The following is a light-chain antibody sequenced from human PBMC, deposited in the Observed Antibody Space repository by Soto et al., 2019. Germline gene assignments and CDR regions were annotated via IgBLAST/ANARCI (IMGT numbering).Light chain of an antibody. CDR1: QSINRW. Sequence: IQMSQSPSTLSATIGDTVTITCRASQSINRWLAWYQQKPGEAPKLLIYDASSLESGVPSRFSGTGSGTEFTLIIRSLQPDDFATYYCQQYGSYWTFGQGTKVE. CDR3: QQYGSYWT. J-gene: IGKJ1*01. V-gene: IGKV1-5*01. CDR2: DAS.